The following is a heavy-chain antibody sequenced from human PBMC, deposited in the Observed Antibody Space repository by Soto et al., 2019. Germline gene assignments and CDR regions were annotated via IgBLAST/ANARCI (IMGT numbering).Heavy chain of an antibody. CDR2: ITWNGANT. D-gene: IGHD3-16*01. CDR1: GFRFDEYN. Sequence: GGSLRLSCAASGFRFDEYNIHWGRQAPGKGLEWVSLITWNGANTYYADSVKGRFTISRDGTTKSVSLQMTSLKREDTGLYYCARETLSYGSALDVWGQGTTVTVSS. J-gene: IGHJ6*02. V-gene: IGHV3-43*01. CDR3: ARETLSYGSALDV.